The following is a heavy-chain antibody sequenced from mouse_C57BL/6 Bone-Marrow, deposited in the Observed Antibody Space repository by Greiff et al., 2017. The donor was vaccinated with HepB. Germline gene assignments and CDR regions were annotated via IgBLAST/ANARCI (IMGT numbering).Heavy chain of an antibody. J-gene: IGHJ3*01. D-gene: IGHD2-4*01. CDR2: IDPSDSYT. Sequence: QVQLQQPGAELVRPGTSVKLSCTASGYTFTSYWMHWVKQRPGQGLEWFGVIDPSDSYTNYNQKFKGKATLTVDTSSSTAYMQLSSLTSEDSAFYYCARSRDYDGKFAYWGQGTLVTVSA. CDR1: GYTFTSYW. V-gene: IGHV1-59*01. CDR3: ARSRDYDGKFAY.